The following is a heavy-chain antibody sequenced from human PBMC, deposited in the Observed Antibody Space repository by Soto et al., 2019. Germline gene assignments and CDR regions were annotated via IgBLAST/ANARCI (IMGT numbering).Heavy chain of an antibody. V-gene: IGHV1-18*01. D-gene: IGHD3-22*01. CDR3: ARDRLRGYDSSGFYS. CDR2: INPNNGNR. J-gene: IGHJ4*02. CDR1: GYSFSSYG. Sequence: QVQLEQSGAELRKPGASVKVSCKASGYSFSSYGMNWVRQAPGQGLEWMGWINPNNGNRNYAQKFEDRVTMTTATSPNSVFLELRSLKSDDTAIYYCARDRLRGYDSSGFYSWGQGTLVTVSS.